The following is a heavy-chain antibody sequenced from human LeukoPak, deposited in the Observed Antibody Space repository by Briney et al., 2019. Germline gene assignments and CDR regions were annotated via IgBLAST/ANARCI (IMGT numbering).Heavy chain of an antibody. CDR1: GSTFSSYG. Sequence: GGSLRLSCAASGSTFSSYGMHWVRQAPGKGLEWVAVIWYDGSNKYYADSVKGRFTISRDNSKNTLYLQMNSLRAEDTAVYYCAKDSSSWYWYYYYMDVWGKGTTVTVSS. CDR3: AKDSSSWYWYYYYMDV. J-gene: IGHJ6*03. V-gene: IGHV3-33*06. D-gene: IGHD6-13*01. CDR2: IWYDGSNK.